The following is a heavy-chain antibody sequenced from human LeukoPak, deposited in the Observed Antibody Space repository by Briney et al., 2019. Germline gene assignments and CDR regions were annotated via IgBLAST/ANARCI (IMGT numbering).Heavy chain of an antibody. D-gene: IGHD3-22*01. CDR3: ATHYYDSSGYYSPDY. CDR2: ISDDGSNK. Sequence: GGSLRLSCAASGFTFSSYAMYWVRQAPGKGLEWVAVISDDGSNKYYADSVKGRFTISRDNSKNTLYLQMNSLRAEDTAVYYCATHYYDSSGYYSPDYWGQGTLVTVSS. CDR1: GFTFSSYA. J-gene: IGHJ4*02. V-gene: IGHV3-30-3*01.